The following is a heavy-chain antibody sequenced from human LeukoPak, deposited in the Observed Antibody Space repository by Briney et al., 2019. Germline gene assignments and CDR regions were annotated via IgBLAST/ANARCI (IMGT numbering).Heavy chain of an antibody. D-gene: IGHD3-16*02. CDR2: INHSGST. V-gene: IGHV4-34*01. CDR1: GGSFSGYY. J-gene: IGHJ4*02. CDR3: ASLNDDYVWGSYRYPFDY. Sequence: PSETLSLTCAVYGGSFSGYYWSWIRQPPGKGLEWIGEINHSGSTNYNPSLKSRVTISVDTSKNQFSLKLSSVTAADTAVYYCASLNDDYVWGSYRYPFDYWGQGTLVTVSS.